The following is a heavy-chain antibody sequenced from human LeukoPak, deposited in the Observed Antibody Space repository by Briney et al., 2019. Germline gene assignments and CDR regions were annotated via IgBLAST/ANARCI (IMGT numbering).Heavy chain of an antibody. D-gene: IGHD6-19*01. J-gene: IGHJ4*02. CDR2: ISGSGGST. CDR1: GFTFSSYA. Sequence: PGGSLRLSCAASGFTFSSYAMSWVRQAPGKGLEWVSTISGSGGSTYYADSVKGRFTISRDNSKNTLYLQMNSLRAEDTAVYYCAKDEIPSYSSGWYDYWGQGTLVTVSS. CDR3: AKDEIPSYSSGWYDY. V-gene: IGHV3-23*01.